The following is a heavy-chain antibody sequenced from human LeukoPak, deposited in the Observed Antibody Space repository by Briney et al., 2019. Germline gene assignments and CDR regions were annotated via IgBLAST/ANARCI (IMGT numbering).Heavy chain of an antibody. Sequence: GGSLRISCAASGFTFSNYAVMWVRQAPGQGLEWVSAITSAGAPRYADSVKGRFTISRDNSKNTLYLQMNSLRAEDTAQYFGARNPNGDYIGAFEFWGQGTGVTVSS. CDR3: ARNPNGDYIGAFEF. CDR2: ITSAGAP. J-gene: IGHJ3*01. CDR1: GFTFSNYA. D-gene: IGHD4-17*01. V-gene: IGHV3-23*01.